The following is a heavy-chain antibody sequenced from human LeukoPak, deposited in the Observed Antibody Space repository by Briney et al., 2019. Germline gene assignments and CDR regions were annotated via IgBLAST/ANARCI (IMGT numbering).Heavy chain of an antibody. Sequence: SETLSLTCAVYGGSFSGYYWSWIRQPPGKGLEWIGEINHSGSTNYNPSLKSRVTISVDTSKNQFSLKLSSVTAPDTAVYYCARSHRRRMATDYWGQGTLVTVSS. CDR1: GGSFSGYY. CDR3: ARSHRRRMATDY. D-gene: IGHD5-24*01. J-gene: IGHJ4*02. CDR2: INHSGST. V-gene: IGHV4-34*01.